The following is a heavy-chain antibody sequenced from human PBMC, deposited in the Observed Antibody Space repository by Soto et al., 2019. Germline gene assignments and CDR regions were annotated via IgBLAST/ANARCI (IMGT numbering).Heavy chain of an antibody. V-gene: IGHV3-33*01. CDR1: GFTFSSYG. D-gene: IGHD3-3*01. CDR3: ARAIFGVVPPTVYYYYGMDV. CDR2: IWYDGSNK. Sequence: QVQLVESGGGVVQPGRSLRLSCAASGFTFSSYGMHWVRQAPGKGLEWVAVIWYDGSNKYYADSVKGRFTISRDNSKNTLYLQMNSLRAEDTAVYYCARAIFGVVPPTVYYYYGMDVWGQGTTVTVSS. J-gene: IGHJ6*02.